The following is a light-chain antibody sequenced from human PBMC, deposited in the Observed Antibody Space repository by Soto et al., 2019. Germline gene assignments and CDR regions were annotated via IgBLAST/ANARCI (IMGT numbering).Light chain of an antibody. CDR2: GVT. CDR1: SSDIGGYNY. CDR3: SSYSSSSTLVV. V-gene: IGLV2-14*01. Sequence: QSALTQPASVSGSLGQSITISCTGTSSDIGGYNYVSWYQQHPGKAPKLMIYGVTNRPSGVSNRFSGSKSGNTASLTISGLQAEDEADYHCSSYSSSSTLVVFGTGTKLTVL. J-gene: IGLJ1*01.